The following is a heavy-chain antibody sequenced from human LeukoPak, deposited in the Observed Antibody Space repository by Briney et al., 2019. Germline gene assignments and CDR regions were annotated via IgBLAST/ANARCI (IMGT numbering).Heavy chain of an antibody. CDR1: GFTFSSYA. J-gene: IGHJ6*03. Sequence: GSLRLSCAASGFTFSSYAMSWVRQPPGKGLEWIGEINHSGSTNYNPSLKSRVTISVDTSKNQFSLKLSSVTAADTAVYYCARVGQQLRRPYYMDVWGKGTTVTVSS. D-gene: IGHD6-13*01. V-gene: IGHV4-34*01. CDR2: INHSGST. CDR3: ARVGQQLRRPYYMDV.